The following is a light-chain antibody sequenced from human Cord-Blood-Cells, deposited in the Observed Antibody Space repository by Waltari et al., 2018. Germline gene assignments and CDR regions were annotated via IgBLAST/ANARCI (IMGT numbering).Light chain of an antibody. CDR2: AAS. CDR1: QGISSY. V-gene: IGKV1-9*01. J-gene: IGKJ5*01. CDR3: QQLNSYPIT. Sequence: IQLTQSPYSLSASVGDRVTLTCRASQGISSYLAWYQQKPGKAPKLLIYAASTLQSAVPSRFSGSGSGTDFTLTISSLQPEDFATYYCQQLNSYPITFGQGTRLEIK.